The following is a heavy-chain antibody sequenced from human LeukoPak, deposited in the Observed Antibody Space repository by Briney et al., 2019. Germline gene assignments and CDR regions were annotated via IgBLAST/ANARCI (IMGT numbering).Heavy chain of an antibody. CDR3: TTLIAVAGLGNY. CDR2: IRSKANSYAT. J-gene: IGHJ4*02. V-gene: IGHV3-73*01. D-gene: IGHD6-19*01. Sequence: GSLKLSCAAFGFTFSGSAMHWVRQASGKGLEWVGRIRSKANSYATAYAASVKGRFTISRDDSKNTAYLQMNSLKTEDTAVYYCTTLIAVAGLGNYWGQGTLVTVSS. CDR1: GFTFSGSA.